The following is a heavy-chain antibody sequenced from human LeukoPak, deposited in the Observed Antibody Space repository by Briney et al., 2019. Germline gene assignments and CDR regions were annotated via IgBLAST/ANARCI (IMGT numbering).Heavy chain of an antibody. D-gene: IGHD3-10*01. J-gene: IGHJ4*02. CDR1: GFSLSTRGVG. V-gene: IGHV2-5*01. CDR2: IYWNDDK. CDR3: AHSYSLYTFGYGSGSYWVF. Sequence: SGPTLVNPTQTLTLTCTFSGFSLSTRGVGVGWIRQPPGKALEWLALIYWNDDKRYSPSLRSRLTITKDTSNNQVVLTMTNMDPVDTATYYCAHSYSLYTFGYGSGSYWVFWGQGTLVTVSS.